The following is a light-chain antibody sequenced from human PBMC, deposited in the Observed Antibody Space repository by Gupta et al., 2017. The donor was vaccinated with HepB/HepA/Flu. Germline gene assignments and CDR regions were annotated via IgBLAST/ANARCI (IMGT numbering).Light chain of an antibody. Sequence: SSDLTQPLSVSVALGQTARITCGGNNIGSKNVHWYQQKPGQAPVLVIYRDSNRPSEIPERFSGSNSGNTATLTISRAQAGDETDYYCQVWDITTAHVVFGGGTNLTVL. CDR3: QVWDITTAHVV. V-gene: IGLV3-9*01. CDR2: RDS. J-gene: IGLJ2*01. CDR1: NIGSKN.